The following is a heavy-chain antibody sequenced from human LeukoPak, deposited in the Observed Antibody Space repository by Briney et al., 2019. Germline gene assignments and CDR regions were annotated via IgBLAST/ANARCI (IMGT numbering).Heavy chain of an antibody. J-gene: IGHJ4*02. D-gene: IGHD6-13*01. Sequence: PGRSLRLSCAASGFTFSSYAMHWVRQAPGKGLEWVAVISYDGSNKYYADSVKGRFTISRDNSKNTLYLQMNSLRAEDTAVYYCAKAGLGIAAATKNYFDYWGQGTLVTVSS. CDR2: ISYDGSNK. V-gene: IGHV3-30-3*01. CDR1: GFTFSSYA. CDR3: AKAGLGIAAATKNYFDY.